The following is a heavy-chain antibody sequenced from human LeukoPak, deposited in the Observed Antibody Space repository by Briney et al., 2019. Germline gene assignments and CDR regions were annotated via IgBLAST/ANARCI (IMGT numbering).Heavy chain of an antibody. Sequence: ASVKVSCKASGGTFSSYAISWVRQAPGQGLEWMGRIIPILGIANYAQKFQGRVTMTRNTSISTAYMELSSLRSEDTAVYYCATGGQLSDYWGQGTLVTVSS. D-gene: IGHD6-13*01. CDR3: ATGGQLSDY. J-gene: IGHJ4*02. CDR2: IIPILGIA. V-gene: IGHV1-69*04. CDR1: GGTFSSYA.